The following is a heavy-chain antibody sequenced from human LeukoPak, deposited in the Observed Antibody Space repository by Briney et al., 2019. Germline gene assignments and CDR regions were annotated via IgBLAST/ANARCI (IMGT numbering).Heavy chain of an antibody. CDR2: ISGSGGST. CDR3: AKGMVRGVLLYGMDV. D-gene: IGHD3-10*01. Sequence: GGSLRLSCAASGFTFSSYAMSWVRQAPGKGLEWVSAISGSGGSTYYADSVKGRFTISRDNSKNTLYLQMNSLRAVDTAVYYCAKGMVRGVLLYGMDVWGQGTTVTVSS. CDR1: GFTFSSYA. J-gene: IGHJ6*02. V-gene: IGHV3-23*01.